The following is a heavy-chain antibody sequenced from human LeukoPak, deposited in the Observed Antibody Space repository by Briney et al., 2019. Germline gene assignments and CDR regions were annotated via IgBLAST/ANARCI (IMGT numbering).Heavy chain of an antibody. CDR3: ARRPLRVTTRGDWFDS. J-gene: IGHJ5*01. D-gene: IGHD4-17*01. V-gene: IGHV4-34*01. CDR1: GGSFSGYY. CDR2: INHSGST. Sequence: SETLSLTCAVYGGSFSGYYWSWIRQPPGKGLEWIGEINHSGSTNYNPSLKSRVTISVDTSKNQFSLKLSSVTAADTAVYYCARRPLRVTTRGDWFDSWGQGTLVTVSS.